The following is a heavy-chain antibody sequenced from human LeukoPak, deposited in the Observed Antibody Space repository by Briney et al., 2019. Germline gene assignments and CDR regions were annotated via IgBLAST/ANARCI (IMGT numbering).Heavy chain of an antibody. J-gene: IGHJ6*02. CDR3: AIDGLTMVRGAYYYYGMDV. CDR2: IFYSGST. CDR1: GGSISSGAHY. V-gene: IGHV4-30-4*01. Sequence: PSETLSLTCTVSGGSISSGAHYWTWIRQPPGKGLEWIGYIFYSGSTYYNPSLESRVTMSVDTSKNQYSLKLRYVTAADTAVYDCAIDGLTMVRGAYYYYGMDVGGQGTTVTVSS. D-gene: IGHD3-10*01.